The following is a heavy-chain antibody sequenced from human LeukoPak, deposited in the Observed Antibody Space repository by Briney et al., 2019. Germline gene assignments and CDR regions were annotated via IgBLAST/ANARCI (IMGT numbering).Heavy chain of an antibody. CDR2: ISSSSTYI. Sequence: PGGSLRLSCAASGFTFSTYNMNWVRQAPGKGLEWVSSISSSSTYIYYADSVKGRFTISRDNAKNSLDLQMNSLRAEDTAVYYCARTYYDILTGYNPYFDYWGQGILVTVSS. D-gene: IGHD3-9*01. J-gene: IGHJ4*02. V-gene: IGHV3-21*01. CDR3: ARTYYDILTGYNPYFDY. CDR1: GFTFSTYN.